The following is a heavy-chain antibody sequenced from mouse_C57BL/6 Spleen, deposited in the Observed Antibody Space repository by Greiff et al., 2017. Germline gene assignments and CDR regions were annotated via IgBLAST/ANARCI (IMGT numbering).Heavy chain of an antibody. D-gene: IGHD1-3*01. V-gene: IGHV1-50*01. CDR3: ARSGFDY. CDR1: GYTFTSYW. J-gene: IGHJ2*01. Sequence: QVQLQQSGAELVKPGASVKLSCKASGYTFTSYWMQWVKQRPGQGLEWIGEIDPSDSYTNYNQKFKGKATLTVDTSSSTAYMHLSSLTARDSAVYNCARSGFDYWGQGTTLTVSS. CDR2: IDPSDSYT.